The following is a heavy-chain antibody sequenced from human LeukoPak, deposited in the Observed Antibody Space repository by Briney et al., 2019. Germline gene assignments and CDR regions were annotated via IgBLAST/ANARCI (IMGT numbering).Heavy chain of an antibody. CDR2: IKQDGTEK. CDR3: AKAVRLPLWFDP. D-gene: IGHD3-10*01. V-gene: IGHV3-7*05. CDR1: GFTFSSYW. Sequence: PGGSLRLSCAASGFTFSSYWMSWVRQAPGEGLEWVANIKQDGTEKYYMDSVKGRFSISRDNAKNTLYLQMNSLRAEDTAVYYCAKAVRLPLWFDPWGQGTLVTVSS. J-gene: IGHJ5*02.